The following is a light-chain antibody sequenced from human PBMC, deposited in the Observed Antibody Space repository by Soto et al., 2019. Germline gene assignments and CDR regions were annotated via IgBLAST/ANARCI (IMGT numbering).Light chain of an antibody. V-gene: IGKV1-5*03. Sequence: DLQLTQSPSTLSASVGDRVTITCRASQSISTWLAWYQQKPGTVPKLLIYKASTLESGVPSRFSGSRSGTEFTLTVSSLQPDDFATYYCQQYNDSFPYTFGQGTKLEIK. CDR3: QQYNDSFPYT. CDR2: KAS. CDR1: QSISTW. J-gene: IGKJ2*01.